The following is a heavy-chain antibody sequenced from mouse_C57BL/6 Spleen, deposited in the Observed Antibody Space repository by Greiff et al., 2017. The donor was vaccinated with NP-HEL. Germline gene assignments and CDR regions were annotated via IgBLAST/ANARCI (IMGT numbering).Heavy chain of an antibody. CDR2: IYPSDSET. CDR3: ARGVHYDMDY. J-gene: IGHJ4*01. V-gene: IGHV1-61*01. Sequence: QVQLKQPGAELVRPGSSVKLSCKASGYTFTSYWMDWVKQRPGQGLEWIGNIYPSDSETHYNQKFKDKATLTVDKSSSTAYMQLSSLTSEDSAVYYCARGVHYDMDYWGQGTSVTVSS. CDR1: GYTFTSYW.